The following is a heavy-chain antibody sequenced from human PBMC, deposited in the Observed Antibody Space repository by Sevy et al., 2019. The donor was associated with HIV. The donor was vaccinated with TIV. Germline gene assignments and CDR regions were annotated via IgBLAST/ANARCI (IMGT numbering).Heavy chain of an antibody. D-gene: IGHD6-13*01. V-gene: IGHV4-4*07. CDR2: IYTIGST. CDR3: ARATAAAGLYGMDV. CDR1: GGSISSYY. Sequence: SETLSLTCTVSGGSISSYYWSWIRQPAGKGLEWIGRIYTIGSTNYNPSLKSRVTMSVDTSKNQFSLKLSSVTAADTAVYYCARATAAAGLYGMDVWGQGTTVTVSS. J-gene: IGHJ6*02.